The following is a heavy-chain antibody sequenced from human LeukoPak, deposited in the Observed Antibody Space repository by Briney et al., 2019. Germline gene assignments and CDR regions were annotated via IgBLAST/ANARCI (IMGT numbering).Heavy chain of an antibody. CDR3: ANFLRRTYYYGLGGLDY. CDR2: ISYDGSNK. J-gene: IGHJ4*02. Sequence: PGGSLRLSCAASGFTFSSYGMHWVRQAPGKGLEWVAVISYDGSNKYYADSVKGRFTISRDNSKNTLYLQMNSLRAEDTAVYYCANFLRRTYYYGLGGLDYWGQGTLVTVSS. V-gene: IGHV3-30*18. D-gene: IGHD3-10*01. CDR1: GFTFSSYG.